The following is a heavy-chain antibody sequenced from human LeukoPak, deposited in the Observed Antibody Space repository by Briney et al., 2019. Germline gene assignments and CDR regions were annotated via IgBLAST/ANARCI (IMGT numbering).Heavy chain of an antibody. Sequence: GXTXXXYNMNXVRQAPGKGLEWVSSISSSSYIYYADSVKGRFTISRDNARNSLYLQMNSLRAEDTAVYYCASLNYDYWGQGTLVTVSS. D-gene: IGHD1-7*01. V-gene: IGHV3-21*01. CDR2: ISSSSYI. CDR3: ASLNYDY. J-gene: IGHJ4*02. CDR1: GXTXXXYN.